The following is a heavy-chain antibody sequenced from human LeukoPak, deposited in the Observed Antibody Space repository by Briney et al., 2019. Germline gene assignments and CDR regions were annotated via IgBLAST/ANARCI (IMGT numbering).Heavy chain of an antibody. CDR3: ARVRAYSSGWYGGDY. V-gene: IGHV1-18*01. J-gene: IGHJ4*02. D-gene: IGHD6-19*01. CDR2: ISAYNGNT. Sequence: ASVKVSCKASGYTFTIYGISWVRQAPGQGLEWMGWISAYNGNTSYAQKLQGRVTMTTDTSTSTAYMELRSLRSDDTAVYYCARVRAYSSGWYGGDYWGQGTLVTVSS. CDR1: GYTFTIYG.